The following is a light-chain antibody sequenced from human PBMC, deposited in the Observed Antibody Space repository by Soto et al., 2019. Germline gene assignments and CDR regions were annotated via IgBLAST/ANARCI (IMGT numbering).Light chain of an antibody. J-gene: IGLJ1*01. Sequence: QSALTQPPSVSGSPGQSVAISCTGTGSDIGTYNRVSWYQQPPGTAPKLMIYDVSDRPSGVPDRFSGSKSGNTASLTISGLQAEDEADYYCNSYTSSSTYVFGTGTKVTVL. CDR2: DVS. V-gene: IGLV2-18*02. CDR1: GSDIGTYNR. CDR3: NSYTSSSTYV.